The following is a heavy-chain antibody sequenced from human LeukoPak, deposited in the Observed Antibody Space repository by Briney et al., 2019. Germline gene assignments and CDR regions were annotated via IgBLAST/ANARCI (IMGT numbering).Heavy chain of an antibody. D-gene: IGHD3-10*01. J-gene: IGHJ5*02. Sequence: SETLSLTCTVSGGSISSYYWSWIRQPPGKGLEWIGYIYYSGSTNYNPSLKSRVTISVDTSKNQFSLKLGSVTAADTAVYYCARADPYYGSGSYRVRFDPWGLGTLVTVSS. CDR2: IYYSGST. CDR1: GGSISSYY. V-gene: IGHV4-59*01. CDR3: ARADPYYGSGSYRVRFDP.